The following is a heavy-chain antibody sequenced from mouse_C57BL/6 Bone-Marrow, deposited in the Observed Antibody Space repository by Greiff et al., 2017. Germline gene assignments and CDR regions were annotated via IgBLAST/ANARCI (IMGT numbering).Heavy chain of an antibody. CDR2: ISSGGSYT. Sequence: EVQLVESGGDLVKPGGSLKLSCAASGFTFSSYGMSWVRQTPDKRLEWVATISSGGSYTYYPDSVKGRFTISRDNAKNTLYLQMSSLKSEDTAMYYCARRSYYSTTGPFLDYWGQGTTLTVSS. CDR3: ARRSYYSTTGPFLDY. V-gene: IGHV5-6*01. CDR1: GFTFSSYG. D-gene: IGHD2-5*01. J-gene: IGHJ2*01.